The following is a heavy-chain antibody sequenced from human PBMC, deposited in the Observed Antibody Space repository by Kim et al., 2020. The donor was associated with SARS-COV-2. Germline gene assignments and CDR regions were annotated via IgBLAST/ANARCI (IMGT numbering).Heavy chain of an antibody. Sequence: GGSLRLSCAASGFTFSSYGMHWVRQAPGKGLVWVAVIWYDGSNKYYADSVKGRFTISRDNSKNTLYLQMNSLRAEDTAVYYCAREGEGALIDYWGQGTLVTVSS. D-gene: IGHD3-16*02. CDR1: GFTFSSYG. CDR2: IWYDGSNK. CDR3: AREGEGALIDY. J-gene: IGHJ4*02. V-gene: IGHV3-33*01.